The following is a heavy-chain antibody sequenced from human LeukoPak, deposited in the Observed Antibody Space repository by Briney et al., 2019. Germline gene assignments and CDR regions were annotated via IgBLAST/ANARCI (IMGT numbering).Heavy chain of an antibody. CDR3: ARDWGLWIGEL. CDR1: GFTVSSNY. D-gene: IGHD3-10*01. Sequence: GGSLRLSCAASGFTVSSNYMSWVRQAPGKGLEWVSVIYSGGSTYYAGSVKGRFTISRDNSKNTLYLQMNSLRAEDTAVYYCARDWGLWIGELWGQGTLVTVSS. J-gene: IGHJ4*02. V-gene: IGHV3-66*01. CDR2: IYSGGST.